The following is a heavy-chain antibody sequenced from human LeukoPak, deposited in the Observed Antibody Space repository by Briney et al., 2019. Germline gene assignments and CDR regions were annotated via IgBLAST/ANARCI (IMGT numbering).Heavy chain of an antibody. CDR3: ARDGMVVTPGYFDY. CDR1: GGSISSYY. Sequence: PSETLSLTCTVSGGSISSYYWSWIRQPAGKGLEWIGRIYTSESTNYNPSLKSRVTMSVDTSKNQFSLKLSSVTAADTAVYYCARDGMVVTPGYFDYWGRGTLVTVSS. CDR2: IYTSEST. J-gene: IGHJ4*02. V-gene: IGHV4-4*07. D-gene: IGHD4-23*01.